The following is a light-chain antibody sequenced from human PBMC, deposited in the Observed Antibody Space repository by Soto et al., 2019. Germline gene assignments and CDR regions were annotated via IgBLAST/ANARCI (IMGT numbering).Light chain of an antibody. J-gene: IGKJ1*01. Sequence: DIQMTHSPSSLSASVLDIVTITFRASQSISSYLNWYQQKPGKAPKLLIYAASSLQGGVPSRFSGGGSGADFTLTVSSLQPEDFATYYCQQSYSIPHTFGQGTKVDIK. V-gene: IGKV1-39*01. CDR2: AAS. CDR1: QSISSY. CDR3: QQSYSIPHT.